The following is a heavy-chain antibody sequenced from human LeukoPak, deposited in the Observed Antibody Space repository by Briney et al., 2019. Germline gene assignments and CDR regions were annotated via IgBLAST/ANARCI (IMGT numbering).Heavy chain of an antibody. CDR2: IKADGSGT. D-gene: IGHD3-10*01. CDR1: GFTIGRYA. Sequence: GGALRLSCAASGFTIGRYAMYWVRQGPGRGIEWVSVIKADGSGTFYADSVRGRFTTSRDNSKNSLYLQMNSLRAEDTAVYYCARDDYYGSGSHYYYGMDVWGQGTTVTVSS. J-gene: IGHJ6*02. CDR3: ARDDYYGSGSHYYYGMDV. V-gene: IGHV3-43*02.